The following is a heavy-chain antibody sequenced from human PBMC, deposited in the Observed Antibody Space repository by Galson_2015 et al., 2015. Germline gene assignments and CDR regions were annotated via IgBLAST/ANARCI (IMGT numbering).Heavy chain of an antibody. CDR1: GFSLSNGRMG. D-gene: IGHD2-15*01. Sequence: PALVKPTQTLTLTCTVSGFSLSNGRMGVSWIRQPPGKALEWLAHIFSNDEKSYSTYLKSRLTISNDTSKSQVVLIMTNMDPVDTATYYCARIGGGDSNSFHNWGQGTIVTVSS. J-gene: IGHJ3*02. CDR3: ARIGGGDSNSFHN. V-gene: IGHV2-26*01. CDR2: IFSNDEK.